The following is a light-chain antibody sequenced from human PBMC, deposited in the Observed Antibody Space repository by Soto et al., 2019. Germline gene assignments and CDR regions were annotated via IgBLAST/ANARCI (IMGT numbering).Light chain of an antibody. CDR2: DAS. V-gene: IGKV3-11*01. CDR1: QSVSSY. Sequence: EIVLTQSPATLSLSPGERATLSCRASQSVSSYLAWYQQKPGQAPRLLIYDASNRATGILARFSGSGSATDFTLTISSLEAEDFAVYYCQQRSNWPPYTFGQGTKLEIK. CDR3: QQRSNWPPYT. J-gene: IGKJ2*01.